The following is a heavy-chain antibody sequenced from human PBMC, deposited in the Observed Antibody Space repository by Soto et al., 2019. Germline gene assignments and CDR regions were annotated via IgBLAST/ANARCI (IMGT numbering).Heavy chain of an antibody. Sequence: QVQLVESGGGVVQPGRSLGLSCAASGFTFSTYGMHWVRQAPGKGLEWVAVISYDGSNKYYADSVKGRFTISRDNSKNTLYLQMNSLRAEDTAVYYCAKSRSSWSYYYYGMDVWGQGTTVTVSS. D-gene: IGHD6-13*01. V-gene: IGHV3-30*18. CDR2: ISYDGSNK. J-gene: IGHJ6*02. CDR1: GFTFSTYG. CDR3: AKSRSSWSYYYYGMDV.